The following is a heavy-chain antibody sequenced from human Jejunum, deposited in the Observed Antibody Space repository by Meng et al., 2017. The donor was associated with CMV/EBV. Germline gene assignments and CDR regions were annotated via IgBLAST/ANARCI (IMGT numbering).Heavy chain of an antibody. Sequence: SCAAAGFTFSSYGMHWVRQAPGKGLEWVANIKHDGSDKYYVDSVKGRFTISRDNAKNSLYLQMNSLRVEDTATYYCASTAGCDYWGQGTLVTVSS. J-gene: IGHJ4*02. V-gene: IGHV3-7*01. CDR1: GFTFSSYG. D-gene: IGHD6-19*01. CDR2: IKHDGSDK. CDR3: ASTAGCDY.